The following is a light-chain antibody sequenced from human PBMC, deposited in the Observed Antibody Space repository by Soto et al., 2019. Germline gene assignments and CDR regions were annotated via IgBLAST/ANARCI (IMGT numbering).Light chain of an antibody. CDR2: AAS. CDR3: QQVKTYPRT. Sequence: AIQMTQSPSSLSASVGDRVTITCRASQGIRNDLGWYQQKPGKAPKLLIYAASSLQSGVPSRFSGSGSGTDFTLTIDSLQPEDFATYYCQQVKTYPRTFGGGTKVDI. J-gene: IGKJ4*01. CDR1: QGIRND. V-gene: IGKV1-6*01.